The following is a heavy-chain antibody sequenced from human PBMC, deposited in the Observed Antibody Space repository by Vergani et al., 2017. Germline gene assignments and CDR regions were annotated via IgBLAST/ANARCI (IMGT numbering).Heavy chain of an antibody. D-gene: IGHD3-10*01. Sequence: EVQLLESGGGLVQPGGSLRLSCAASGFTFSSYAMSWVRQAPGKGLEWVSAISGSGGSTYYADSVKGRFTISRDNYKNTLYLQINSLRAEDTAVYYCAKGGGSVSYVVDYWGQGTLVTVSS. J-gene: IGHJ4*02. CDR3: AKGGGSVSYVVDY. CDR2: ISGSGGST. V-gene: IGHV3-23*01. CDR1: GFTFSSYA.